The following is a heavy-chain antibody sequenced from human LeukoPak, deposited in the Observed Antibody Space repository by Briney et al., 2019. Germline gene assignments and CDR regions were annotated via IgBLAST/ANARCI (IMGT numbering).Heavy chain of an antibody. Sequence: PGGSLRLSCAASGLIFRNYGMHWVRQAPGKGLEWVAVIWYDGSNQYYVDSVKGRFTVSKDNAKNMLYLQMNSLRPEDTAVYYCAKDSRARNGIYDPFDIWGQGTMVTVSS. D-gene: IGHD2-8*01. J-gene: IGHJ3*02. CDR3: AKDSRARNGIYDPFDI. CDR2: IWYDGSNQ. V-gene: IGHV3-33*06. CDR1: GLIFRNYG.